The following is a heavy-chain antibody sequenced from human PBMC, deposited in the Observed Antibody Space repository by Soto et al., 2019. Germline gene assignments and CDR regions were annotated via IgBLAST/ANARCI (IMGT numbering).Heavy chain of an antibody. CDR2: INSDGSST. V-gene: IGHV3-74*01. J-gene: IGHJ3*02. Sequence: EVQLVDSGGGLVQPGGSLRLSCAASEFTFSSYWMHWVRQAPGKGLVWVSRINSDGSSTSYADSVKGRFTISRDNAKNTLYLQMNSLRAEDTAVYYCARAYYDFWSGYSAFDIWGQGTMVTVSS. CDR3: ARAYYDFWSGYSAFDI. D-gene: IGHD3-3*01. CDR1: EFTFSSYW.